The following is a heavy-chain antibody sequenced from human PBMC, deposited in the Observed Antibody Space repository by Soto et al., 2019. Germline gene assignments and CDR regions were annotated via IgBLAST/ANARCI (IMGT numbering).Heavy chain of an antibody. CDR1: GFTFSSYA. CDR2: ISGSGGST. J-gene: IGHJ6*02. D-gene: IGHD3-3*01. CDR3: AKQSRGLDFWSGSPPLYGMDV. Sequence: PVGSLRLSCAASGFTFSSYAMSWVRQAPGKGLEWVSAISGSGGSTYYADSVKGRFTISRDNSKNTLYLQMNSLRAEDTAVYYCAKQSRGLDFWSGSPPLYGMDVWGQGTTVTVSS. V-gene: IGHV3-23*01.